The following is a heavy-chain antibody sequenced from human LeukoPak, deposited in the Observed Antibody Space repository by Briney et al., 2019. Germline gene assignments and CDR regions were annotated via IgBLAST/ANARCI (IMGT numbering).Heavy chain of an antibody. CDR2: IHFSGST. V-gene: IGHV4-59*01. D-gene: IGHD3-16*02. Sequence: SETLSLTCTVSGGSISSYYWGWIRQPPGKGLEWIGYIHFSGSTNYNPSLKSRVTISVDTSKKQFSLKLSSVTAADTAVYYCARGREDYVWGSYRKPALIWDHFDYWGQGTLVTVSS. CDR3: ARGREDYVWGSYRKPALIWDHFDY. CDR1: GGSISSYY. J-gene: IGHJ4*02.